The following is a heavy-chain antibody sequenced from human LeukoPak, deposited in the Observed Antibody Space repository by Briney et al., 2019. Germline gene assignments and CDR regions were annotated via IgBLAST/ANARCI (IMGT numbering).Heavy chain of an antibody. CDR1: GGSISSYY. J-gene: IGHJ4*02. D-gene: IGHD3-22*01. Sequence: SETLSLTRTVSGGSISSYYWSCIRQPPGKGLEWIGYIYYSGSTNYNPSLKSRVTISVDTPKNQFSLKLSSVTAADTAVYYCARIPDYDSSGYYSGFYFDYWGQGTLVTVSS. CDR3: ARIPDYDSSGYYSGFYFDY. V-gene: IGHV4-59*01. CDR2: IYYSGST.